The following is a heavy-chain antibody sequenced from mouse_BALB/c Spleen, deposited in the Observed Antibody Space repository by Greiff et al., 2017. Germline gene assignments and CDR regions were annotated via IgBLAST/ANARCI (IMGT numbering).Heavy chain of an antibody. CDR3: ASSTVVEGYAMDY. CDR2: ISSGSSTI. J-gene: IGHJ4*01. CDR1: GFTFSSFG. D-gene: IGHD1-1*01. V-gene: IGHV5-17*02. Sequence: DVKLVESGGGLVQPGGSRKLSCAASGFTFSSFGMHWVRQAPEKGLEWVAYISSGSSTIYYADTVKGRFTISRDTPKNTLYLQLTSLTSEDTAMYDCASSTVVEGYAMDYWGQGTSVTVSS.